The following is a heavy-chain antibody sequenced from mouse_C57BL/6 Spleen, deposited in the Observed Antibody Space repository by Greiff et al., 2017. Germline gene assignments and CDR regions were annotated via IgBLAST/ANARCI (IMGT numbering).Heavy chain of an antibody. CDR1: GYAFTNYL. D-gene: IGHD2-3*01. Sequence: QVQLQQSGAELVRPGTSVKVSCKASGYAFTNYLIEWVKQRPGQGLEWIGVINPGSGGTNYNEKFKGKATLTADKSSSTAYSQLSSLTSEDSAVYFCAKSYEDYAMDYWGQGTSVTVSS. V-gene: IGHV1-54*01. J-gene: IGHJ4*01. CDR2: INPGSGGT. CDR3: AKSYEDYAMDY.